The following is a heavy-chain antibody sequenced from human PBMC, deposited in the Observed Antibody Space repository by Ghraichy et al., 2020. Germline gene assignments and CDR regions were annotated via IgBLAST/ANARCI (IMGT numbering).Heavy chain of an antibody. D-gene: IGHD6-19*01. CDR1: GFIFSGYW. J-gene: IGHJ4*02. CDR3: ARDLGGGWYFDY. CDR2: IKKDGSEK. V-gene: IGHV3-7*01. Sequence: GGSLRLSCAASGFIFSGYWMRWVRQAPGKGLEWVANIKKDGSEKYYVDSVKGRFTISRDNAKNSLYLQMNSLRAEDTAVYYCARDLGGGWYFDYWGQGALVTVSS.